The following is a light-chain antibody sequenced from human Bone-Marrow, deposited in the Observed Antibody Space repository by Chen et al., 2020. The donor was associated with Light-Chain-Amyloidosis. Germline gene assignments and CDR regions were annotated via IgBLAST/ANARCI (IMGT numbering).Light chain of an antibody. CDR1: QTVGSF. Sequence: DILLTQSPATLSLYPGERATLSCRASQTVGSFFAWYQQKPGQAPRLVIYDVSKRASGIPARFSGGESGTDFTLTISSLEPEDFAVYYCQQRSNWPPMYTFGQGTKLEIK. CDR2: DVS. J-gene: IGKJ2*01. V-gene: IGKV3-11*01. CDR3: QQRSNWPPMYT.